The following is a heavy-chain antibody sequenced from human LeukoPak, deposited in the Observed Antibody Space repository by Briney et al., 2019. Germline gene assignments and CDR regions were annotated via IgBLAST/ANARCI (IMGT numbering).Heavy chain of an antibody. CDR3: AGGSGWITGD. J-gene: IGHJ4*01. D-gene: IGHD1-14*01. CDR2: IKQDGSEI. V-gene: IGHV3-7*03. CDR1: GFTFGSYW. Sequence: GGSLRLSCSASGFTFGSYWMNWARQAPGKGPEWVANIKQDGSEINYVDSVKGRFIISRDNAKNSLYLQMNSLRVDDTAVYYCAGGSGWITGDWGHGTLVTVSS.